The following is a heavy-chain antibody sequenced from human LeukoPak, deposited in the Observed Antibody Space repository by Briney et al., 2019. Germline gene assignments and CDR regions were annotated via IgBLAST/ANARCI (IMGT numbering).Heavy chain of an antibody. Sequence: PSETLSLTCTVSGGSISSYYWSWIRQPPGKGLEWIGYIYYSGSTNYNPSLKSRVTISVDTSKNQFSLKLSSVTAADTAVYYCARWGYYDSSGYYDFDYWGQGTLVTVSS. D-gene: IGHD3-22*01. CDR2: IYYSGST. CDR1: GGSISSYY. V-gene: IGHV4-59*08. J-gene: IGHJ4*02. CDR3: ARWGYYDSSGYYDFDY.